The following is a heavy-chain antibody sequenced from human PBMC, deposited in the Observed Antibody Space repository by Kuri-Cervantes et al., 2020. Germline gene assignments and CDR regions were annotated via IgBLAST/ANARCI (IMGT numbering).Heavy chain of an antibody. D-gene: IGHD6-19*01. CDR3: AKGGREWLVPFDY. V-gene: IGHV3-33*05. CDR2: ISYDGSNK. J-gene: IGHJ4*02. Sequence: GESLRLSCAASGFTFSSYGMHWVRQAPGRGLEWVAVISYDGSNKYYADSVKGRFTISRDNSKNTLYLQMNSLRAEDTAVYYCAKGGREWLVPFDYWGQGTLVTVSS. CDR1: GFTFSSYG.